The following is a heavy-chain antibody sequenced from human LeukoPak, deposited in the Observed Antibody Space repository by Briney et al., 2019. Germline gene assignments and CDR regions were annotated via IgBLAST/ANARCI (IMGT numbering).Heavy chain of an antibody. D-gene: IGHD4-11*01. CDR1: GYTFTSYD. CDR2: MNPNSGNT. V-gene: IGHV1-8*01. J-gene: IGHJ6*03. CDR3: ARGLSIDYSIYMDV. Sequence: ASVKVSCKASGYTFTSYDINWVRQATGQGLEWMGWMNPNSGNTGYAQKFQGRVTMTRDTSISTVYMELSSLRSEDTAVYYCARGLSIDYSIYMDVWGKGTTVTVSS.